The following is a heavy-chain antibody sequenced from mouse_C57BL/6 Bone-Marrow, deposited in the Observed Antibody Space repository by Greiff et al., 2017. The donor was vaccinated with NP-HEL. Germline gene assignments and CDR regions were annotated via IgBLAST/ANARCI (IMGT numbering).Heavy chain of an antibody. D-gene: IGHD2-1*01. Sequence: VQLQQSGAELVKPGASVKMSCKASGYTFTSYWITWVKQRPGQGLEWIGDIYPGSGSTNYNEKFKSKATLTVDTSSSTAYMQLSSLTSEDSAVYYCARRRIYYGNYDFDYWGQGTTLTVSS. V-gene: IGHV1-55*01. J-gene: IGHJ2*01. CDR2: IYPGSGST. CDR1: GYTFTSYW. CDR3: ARRRIYYGNYDFDY.